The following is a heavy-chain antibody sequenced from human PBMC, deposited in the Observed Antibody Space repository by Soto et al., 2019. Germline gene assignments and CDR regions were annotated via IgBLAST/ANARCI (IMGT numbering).Heavy chain of an antibody. CDR3: ARGRGTDLDY. Sequence: QVQLQESGPGLVKPSETLSLTCTVSGGSISSYYWSWIRQPPGKGLEWIGYIYYSGSTNYNPSLKSRVTISVDTSKNQFSLKLSSVTAADTAVYYCARGRGTDLDYWGQGTLVTVSS. CDR1: GGSISSYY. V-gene: IGHV4-59*01. D-gene: IGHD1-1*01. CDR2: IYYSGST. J-gene: IGHJ4*02.